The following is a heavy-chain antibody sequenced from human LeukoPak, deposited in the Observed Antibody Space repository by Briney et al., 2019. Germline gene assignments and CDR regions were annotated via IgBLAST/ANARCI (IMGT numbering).Heavy chain of an antibody. J-gene: IGHJ4*02. CDR2: INSDGINT. V-gene: IGHV3-74*01. Sequence: GGSLRLSCAASGFTLSNYWMHWVRQAPGKGLVWVSRINSDGINTSYADSVKGRFTISRDNAKNTLNLQMNSLRAEDTAVYYCAREILAPGKTHDYWGQGTLVTVSP. CDR3: AREILAPGKTHDY. CDR1: GFTLSNYW.